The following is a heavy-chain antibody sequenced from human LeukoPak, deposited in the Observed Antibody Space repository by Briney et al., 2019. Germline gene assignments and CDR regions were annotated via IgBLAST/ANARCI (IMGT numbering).Heavy chain of an antibody. CDR1: GFTFDDYA. D-gene: IGHD6-19*01. J-gene: IGHJ5*02. V-gene: IGHV3-9*01. Sequence: PGGSLRLSCAASGFTFDDYAMHWVRQAPGKGLEWVSGISWNSGSIGYADSVKGRFTTSRDNAKNSLYLQMNSLRAEDTALYYCAKDKGSGWYGSSRGGWFDPWGQGTLVTVSS. CDR3: AKDKGSGWYGSSRGGWFDP. CDR2: ISWNSGSI.